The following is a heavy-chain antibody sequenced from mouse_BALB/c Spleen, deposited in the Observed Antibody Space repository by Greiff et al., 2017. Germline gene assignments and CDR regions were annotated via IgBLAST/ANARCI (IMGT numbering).Heavy chain of an antibody. V-gene: IGHV5-12-2*01. Sequence: EVMLVESGGGLVQPGGSLKLSCAASGFTFSSYTMSWVRQTPEKRLEWVAYISNGGGSTYYPDTVKGRFTISRDNAKNTLYLQMSSLKSEDTAMYYCARLYGNYWYFDVWGAGTTVTVSS. D-gene: IGHD2-10*02. CDR3: ARLYGNYWYFDV. CDR2: ISNGGGST. J-gene: IGHJ1*01. CDR1: GFTFSSYT.